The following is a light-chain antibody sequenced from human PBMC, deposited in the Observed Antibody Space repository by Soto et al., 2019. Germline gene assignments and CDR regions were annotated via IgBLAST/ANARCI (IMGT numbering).Light chain of an antibody. CDR3: AAWDDSLNGLV. CDR1: SSNIGSNP. CDR2: SNN. Sequence: QSVLTQPPSASGTPGQRVTISCSGSSSNIGSNPVNWYQQLPGTAPKLLIYSNNQRPSGVPDRFSGSKSGTSASLAISGLQSDDEADYYCAAWDDSLNGLVFGGGTKLTVL. V-gene: IGLV1-44*01. J-gene: IGLJ2*01.